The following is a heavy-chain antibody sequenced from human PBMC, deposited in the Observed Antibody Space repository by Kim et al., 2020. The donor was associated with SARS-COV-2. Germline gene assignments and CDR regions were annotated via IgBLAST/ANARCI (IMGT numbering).Heavy chain of an antibody. V-gene: IGHV4-59*13. J-gene: IGHJ5*02. CDR2: IYYSGST. CDR1: GGSISSYY. CDR3: ARAPYRTTVTTSRWFDP. Sequence: SETLSLTCTVSGGSISSYYWSWIRQPPGKGLEWIGYIYYSGSTNYNPSLKSRVTISVDTSKNQFSLKLSSVTAADTAVYYCARAPYRTTVTTSRWFDPWGQGTLVTVSS. D-gene: IGHD4-17*01.